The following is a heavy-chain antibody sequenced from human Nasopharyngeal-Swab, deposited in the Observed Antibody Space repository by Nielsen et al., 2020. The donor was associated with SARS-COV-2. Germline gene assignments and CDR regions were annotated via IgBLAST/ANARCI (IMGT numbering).Heavy chain of an antibody. Sequence: GSLRLSCAASGFRFSTEPMNWVRQAPGKGLEWLSHIRSDSSTTQYADSVKGRFTISRDNAKNSLYLQMHSLRDEDTAVYYCVRDTMYAFDIWGQGTMVTVSS. CDR2: IRSDSSTT. CDR1: GFRFSTEP. D-gene: IGHD5-24*01. V-gene: IGHV3-48*02. CDR3: VRDTMYAFDI. J-gene: IGHJ3*02.